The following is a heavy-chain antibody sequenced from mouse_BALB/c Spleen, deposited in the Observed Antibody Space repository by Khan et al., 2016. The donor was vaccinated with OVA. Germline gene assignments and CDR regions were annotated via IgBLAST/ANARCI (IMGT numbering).Heavy chain of an antibody. CDR1: GISITSGNYR. V-gene: IGHV3-5*02. CDR3: ARDYGSLYWFFDG. CDR2: IYYSGTV. D-gene: IGHD1-1*01. Sequence: EVQLHELGPGLVKPSQTVSLTCTVTGISITSGNYRWSWLRQFPGNKLEWIGNIYYSGTVTYNPSLTSRTTITRDTSKNQFFLEMNSLTAEDTATYYCARDYGSLYWFFDGWGAGTTDTGSS. J-gene: IGHJ1*01.